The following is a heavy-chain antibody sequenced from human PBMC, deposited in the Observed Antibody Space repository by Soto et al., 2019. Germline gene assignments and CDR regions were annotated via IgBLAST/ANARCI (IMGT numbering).Heavy chain of an antibody. J-gene: IGHJ4*02. Sequence: SVKVSFKASGGTFISYAISWVRQAPGQGLEWMGGIIPIFGTANYAQKFQGRVTITADKSTSTAYMELSSLRSEDTAVYYCARDFEDCSGGSCPLDYWGQGTLVTVSS. V-gene: IGHV1-69*06. CDR3: ARDFEDCSGGSCPLDY. CDR1: GGTFISYA. CDR2: IIPIFGTA. D-gene: IGHD2-15*01.